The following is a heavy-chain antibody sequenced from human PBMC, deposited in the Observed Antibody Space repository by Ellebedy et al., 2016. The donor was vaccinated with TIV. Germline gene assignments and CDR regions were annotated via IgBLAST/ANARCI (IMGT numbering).Heavy chain of an antibody. Sequence: GGSLRLSCAASGFTFSSYSMNWVRQAPGKGLEWVSYISSSSSIIYYADSVKGRFTISRDNAKNSLYLQMNSLRDEDTAVYYCARGQWLNPHFDYWGQGTLVTVSS. J-gene: IGHJ4*02. V-gene: IGHV3-48*02. CDR1: GFTFSSYS. CDR2: ISSSSSII. CDR3: ARGQWLNPHFDY. D-gene: IGHD6-19*01.